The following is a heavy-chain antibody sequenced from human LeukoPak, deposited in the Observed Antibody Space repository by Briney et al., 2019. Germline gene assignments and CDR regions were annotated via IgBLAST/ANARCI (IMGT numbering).Heavy chain of an antibody. Sequence: GGSLRLSCAASGFTFSSYNMNWVRQAPGKGLEWVSSISSGSTYIFYADSVKGGFTISRDNAKNSLYLQMNSLRADDTAVYYCARYSGTYRDYWGQGTLVTVSS. D-gene: IGHD1-26*01. J-gene: IGHJ4*02. CDR2: ISSGSTYI. V-gene: IGHV3-21*01. CDR1: GFTFSSYN. CDR3: ARYSGTYRDY.